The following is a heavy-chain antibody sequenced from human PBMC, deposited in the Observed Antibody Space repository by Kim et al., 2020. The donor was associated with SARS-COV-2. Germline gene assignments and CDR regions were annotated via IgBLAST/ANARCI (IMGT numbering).Heavy chain of an antibody. Sequence: SETLSLTCAVYGGSFSGYYWSWIRQPPGKGLEWIGEINHSGSTNYNPSLKSRVTISVDTSKNQFSLKLSSVTAADTAVYYCARGSRKLWFGEANWFDPWGQGTLVTVSS. CDR2: INHSGST. J-gene: IGHJ5*02. V-gene: IGHV4-34*01. D-gene: IGHD3-10*01. CDR3: ARGSRKLWFGEANWFDP. CDR1: GGSFSGYY.